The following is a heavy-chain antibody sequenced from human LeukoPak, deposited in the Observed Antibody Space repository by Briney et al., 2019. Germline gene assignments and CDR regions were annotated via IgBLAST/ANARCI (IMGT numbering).Heavy chain of an antibody. CDR3: ASRYCGGDCYSDAFDI. Sequence: GESLKISCKGSGYNFANYWIGWVRQMPGKGLEWMGIIYPGDSDTRYSPSFQGQVTISADKSISTAYLQWSSLKASDTAMYYCASRYCGGDCYSDAFDIWGQGTMVTVSS. D-gene: IGHD2-21*02. J-gene: IGHJ3*02. CDR2: IYPGDSDT. V-gene: IGHV5-51*01. CDR1: GYNFANYW.